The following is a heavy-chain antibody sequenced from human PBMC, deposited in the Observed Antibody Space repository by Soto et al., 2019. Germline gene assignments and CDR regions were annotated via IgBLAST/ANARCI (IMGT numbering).Heavy chain of an antibody. J-gene: IGHJ4*02. CDR2: ISFDGKNK. CDR3: ARDILPPYCSRDCYPYFDY. CDR1: GFTFSEYA. V-gene: IGHV3-30*04. Sequence: PGGALRLSCAASGFTFSEYAMHWVRQAPGKGLEWVTVISFDGKNKYYADSVKGRFTISRDDSKNTLYLQMNSLRTEDTAVYYCARDILPPYCSRDCYPYFDYWGQGA. D-gene: IGHD2-21*02.